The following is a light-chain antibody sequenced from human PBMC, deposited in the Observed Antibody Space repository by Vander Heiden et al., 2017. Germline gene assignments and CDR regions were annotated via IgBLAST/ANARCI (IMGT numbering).Light chain of an antibody. CDR3: QVWDSSSDHYV. CDR1: NIGSKS. Sequence: SYVLIQPPSVSVAPGKTARITCGGNNIGSKSVHWYQQKPGQAPVLVVYDDSDRPSVIPERFSGSNSGNTATLTISRVEAGDEADYYCQVWDSSSDHYVFGTGTKVTVL. CDR2: DDS. V-gene: IGLV3-21*03. J-gene: IGLJ1*01.